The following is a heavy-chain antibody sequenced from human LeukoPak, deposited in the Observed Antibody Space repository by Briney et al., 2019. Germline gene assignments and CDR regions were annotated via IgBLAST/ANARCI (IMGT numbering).Heavy chain of an antibody. CDR1: GFTVSSNY. J-gene: IGHJ3*02. V-gene: IGHV3-53*05. D-gene: IGHD2-2*01. CDR3: ARDPFFVRYCSSTSCLPDAFDI. CDR2: IYSGGST. Sequence: GSLRLSCAASGFTVSSNYMSWVRQAPGKGLEWVSVIYSGGSTYYADSVKGRFTISRDNSKNTLYLQMNSLRAEDTAVYYCARDPFFVRYCSSTSCLPDAFDIWGQGTMVTVSS.